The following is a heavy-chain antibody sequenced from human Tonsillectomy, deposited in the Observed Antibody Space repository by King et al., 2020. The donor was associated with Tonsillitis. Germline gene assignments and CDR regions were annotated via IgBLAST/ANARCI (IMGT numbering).Heavy chain of an antibody. V-gene: IGHV1-46*01. Sequence: VQLVQSGAGEKKPGASVKVSCRASGYRFGFDYMHWVRQAPGQGLEWMGMINPNDGSTTFAQKFQGRVTMTRDTSTSTFSLELSSLRSDDTAVYYCARDHFGSGTYPDYWGQGTLVTVSS. CDR1: GYRFGFDY. CDR3: ARDHFGSGTYPDY. J-gene: IGHJ4*02. D-gene: IGHD3-10*01. CDR2: INPNDGST.